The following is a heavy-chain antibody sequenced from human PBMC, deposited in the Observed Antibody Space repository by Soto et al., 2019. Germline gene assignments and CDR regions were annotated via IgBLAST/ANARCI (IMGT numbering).Heavy chain of an antibody. D-gene: IGHD6-19*01. Sequence: QVQLVQSGAEVKKPGASVKVSCKASGYTFTGYYMHWVRQAPGQGLEWMGWINPNSGGTNYAQKCQGRVTMTRDTSISTAYRELSRLRSDDTAVYYCARIPGYSSGWYYFDYWGQGTLVTVSS. CDR3: ARIPGYSSGWYYFDY. CDR2: INPNSGGT. CDR1: GYTFTGYY. J-gene: IGHJ4*02. V-gene: IGHV1-2*02.